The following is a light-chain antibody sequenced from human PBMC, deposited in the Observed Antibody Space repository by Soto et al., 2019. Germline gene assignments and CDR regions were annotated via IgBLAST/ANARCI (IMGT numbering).Light chain of an antibody. CDR3: QQRSDWPPLT. V-gene: IGKV3-11*01. CDR2: DAS. J-gene: IGKJ4*01. CDR1: QSVSTY. Sequence: EIVLTQSPATLSLSPGERASLSCRASQSVSTYLAWYQHKPGQAPRLLIYDASNRATGVPVRFSGSGSGTDFTLTISSLESEDFAVYYCQQRSDWPPLTFGGGTKVEIK.